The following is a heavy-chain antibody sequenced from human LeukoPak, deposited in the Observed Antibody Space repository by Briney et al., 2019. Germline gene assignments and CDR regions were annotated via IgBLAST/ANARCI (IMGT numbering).Heavy chain of an antibody. CDR3: AKLYGSGSYTYYYYGMDV. CDR2: ISYDGSNK. J-gene: IGHJ6*02. V-gene: IGHV3-30*18. D-gene: IGHD3-10*01. Sequence: PGGSLRLPCAASGFTFSSYGMHWVRQAPGKGLEWVAVISYDGSNKYYADSVKGRFTISRDNSKNTLYLQMNSLRAEDTAVYYCAKLYGSGSYTYYYYGMDVWGQGTTVTVSS. CDR1: GFTFSSYG.